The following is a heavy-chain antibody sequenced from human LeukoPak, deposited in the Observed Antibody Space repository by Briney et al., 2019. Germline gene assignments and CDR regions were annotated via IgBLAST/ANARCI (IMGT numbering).Heavy chain of an antibody. Sequence: GGSLRLSCATSGFTFNNYNMNWVRQAPGRALEWVSSITSSGTYIFYADSVKGRFTISRDNAKNSLYLQMNSLRAEDTAVYYCARVRGWQLARYYYMDVWGKGTTVTVSS. D-gene: IGHD6-6*01. CDR3: ARVRGWQLARYYYMDV. J-gene: IGHJ6*03. V-gene: IGHV3-21*01. CDR1: GFTFNNYN. CDR2: ITSSGTYI.